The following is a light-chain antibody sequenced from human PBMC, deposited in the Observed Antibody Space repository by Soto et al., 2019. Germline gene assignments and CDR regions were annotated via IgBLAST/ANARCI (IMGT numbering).Light chain of an antibody. CDR3: CSYTVSGTYV. CDR1: SNDVGGYNY. Sequence: ALAQPASVSGSPGQSITISCTGTSNDVGGYNYVSWYQQHPGKAPKLMIYAVSNRPSGVSNRFSGSKSGNTATLTISGLQAEDEADYYCCSYTVSGTYVFGTGTKVTVL. J-gene: IGLJ1*01. CDR2: AVS. V-gene: IGLV2-14*01.